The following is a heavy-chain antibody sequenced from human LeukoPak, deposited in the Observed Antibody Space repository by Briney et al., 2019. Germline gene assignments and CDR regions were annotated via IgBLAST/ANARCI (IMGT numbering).Heavy chain of an antibody. CDR3: ARLEYYYQHRFDY. D-gene: IGHD3-10*01. CDR1: GGSISSSSYS. Sequence: SETLSLTCTVSGGSISSSSYSWGWIRQPPGKGLEWVGRIYYSGSTYYNPSLKSRVTISVDTSKNQFSLKLSSVTAADTAVYYCARLEYYYQHRFDYWGQGTLVTVSS. CDR2: IYYSGST. V-gene: IGHV4-39*01. J-gene: IGHJ4*02.